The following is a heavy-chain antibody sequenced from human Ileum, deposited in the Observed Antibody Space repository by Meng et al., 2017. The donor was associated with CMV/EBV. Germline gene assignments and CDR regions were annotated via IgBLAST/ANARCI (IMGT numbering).Heavy chain of an antibody. J-gene: IGHJ5*02. D-gene: IGHD2-8*01. CDR3: TTDGKYDTNAFWSDP. CDR1: GLNFRNAW. Sequence: GESLKISCVASGLNFRNAWMAWVRQVAGKGLEWVGRIKRITDDGTEDYGAPVKGRFTISRDDSKNTIYLQMNSLKIEDTGIYYCTTDGKYDTNAFWSDPWGQGSLVTVSS. V-gene: IGHV3-15*01. CDR2: IKRITDDGTE.